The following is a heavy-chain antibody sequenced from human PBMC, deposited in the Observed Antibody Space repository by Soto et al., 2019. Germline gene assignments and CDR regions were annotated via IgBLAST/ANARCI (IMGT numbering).Heavy chain of an antibody. J-gene: IGHJ5*02. CDR3: ARPVGASVFWFDP. D-gene: IGHD1-26*01. Sequence: SETLSLTCTVSGGSISSSSYYWGWFRQPPGKGLEWIGSIYYSGSTYYNQSLKSRVTISVDTSKNQFSLKLSSVTAADTAVYYCARPVGASVFWFDPWGQGTLVTVSS. V-gene: IGHV4-39*01. CDR1: GGSISSSSYY. CDR2: IYYSGST.